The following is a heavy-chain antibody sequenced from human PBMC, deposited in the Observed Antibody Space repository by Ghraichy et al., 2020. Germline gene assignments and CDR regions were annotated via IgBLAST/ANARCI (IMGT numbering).Heavy chain of an antibody. Sequence: GGSLRLSCVASGFTFSNFAMTLVRQAPGKGLEWVSTISSSGTSTYYADSVKGRFTISRDNSKDTVYLQMNSLRGDDTAVYYCAKALSSFFGVTMDWGQGTLVTVSS. V-gene: IGHV3-23*01. CDR2: ISSSGTST. D-gene: IGHD3-3*01. CDR1: GFTFSNFA. J-gene: IGHJ1*01. CDR3: AKALSSFFGVTMD.